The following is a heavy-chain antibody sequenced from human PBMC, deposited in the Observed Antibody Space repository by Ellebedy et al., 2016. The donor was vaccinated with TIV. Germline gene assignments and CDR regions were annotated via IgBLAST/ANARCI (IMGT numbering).Heavy chain of an antibody. CDR3: ATDGSYGDYRSPTHAFVF. J-gene: IGHJ3*01. CDR1: GFSFSSYW. V-gene: IGHV3-7*01. Sequence: GESLKISCAVSGFSFSSYWMSWIRQAPGKGLQWVASINQDGSQKNYVDSVKGRFTVSRDNAKNSLYLQMKSLRAEDTAVYYCATDGSYGDYRSPTHAFVFWGQGTTVTVSS. D-gene: IGHD4-17*01. CDR2: INQDGSQK.